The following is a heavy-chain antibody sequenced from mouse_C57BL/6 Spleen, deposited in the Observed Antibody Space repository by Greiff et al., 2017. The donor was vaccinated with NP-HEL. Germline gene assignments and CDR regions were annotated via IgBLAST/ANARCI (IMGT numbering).Heavy chain of an antibody. CDR1: GYTFTSYW. CDR2: INPSNGGT. V-gene: IGHV1-53*01. J-gene: IGHJ4*01. Sequence: VKLMESGTELVKPGASVKLSCKASGYTFTSYWMHWVKQRPGQGLEWIGNINPSNGGTNYNEKFKSKATLTVDKSSSTAYMQLSSLTSEDSAVYCCAVGVYYDAMDYWGQGTSVTVSS. D-gene: IGHD3-3*01. CDR3: AVGVYYDAMDY.